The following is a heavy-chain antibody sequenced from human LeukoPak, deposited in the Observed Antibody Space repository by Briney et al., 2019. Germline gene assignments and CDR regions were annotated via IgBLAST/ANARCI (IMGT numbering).Heavy chain of an antibody. CDR2: IYYSGST. CDR1: GGSISSSSFY. Sequence: PSETLSLTCTVSGGSISSSSFYWGWIRQPPGKGLEWIGSIYYSGSTYYNPSLKSRVTISVDTSKNQSSLKLSSVTAADTAVYYCARRTEGSSWDAFDYWGQGTLVTVSS. CDR3: ARRTEGSSWDAFDY. J-gene: IGHJ4*02. D-gene: IGHD6-13*01. V-gene: IGHV4-39*01.